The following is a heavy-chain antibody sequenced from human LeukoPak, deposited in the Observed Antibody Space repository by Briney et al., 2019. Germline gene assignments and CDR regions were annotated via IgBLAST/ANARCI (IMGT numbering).Heavy chain of an antibody. CDR3: ARLGRVNYFDY. V-gene: IGHV3-33*01. CDR1: GFTFSSYG. J-gene: IGHJ4*02. Sequence: GRSLRLSCEVSGFTFSSYGMHWVRQAPGKGLEWVAIIWYDGSNKYYADSVKGRFTISRDNSKNTLYLRMNSLRAEDTAVYYCARLGRVNYFDYWGQGTLVTVSS. D-gene: IGHD1-26*01. CDR2: IWYDGSNK.